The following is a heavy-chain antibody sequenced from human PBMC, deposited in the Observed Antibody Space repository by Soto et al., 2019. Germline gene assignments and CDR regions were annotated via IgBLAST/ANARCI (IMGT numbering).Heavy chain of an antibody. D-gene: IGHD2-8*01. Sequence: QVQLVQAGAEVKKPGASVKVSCKASGYSFTSYGISWVREAPGQGLEWMGWISAYNGNINYAQKLKGRVTMTTDTSTSKAYMELRSLRSDDTAVYYCARDVGVQARFDPWGQGTLVTVSS. CDR2: ISAYNGNI. V-gene: IGHV1-18*01. J-gene: IGHJ5*02. CDR3: ARDVGVQARFDP. CDR1: GYSFTSYG.